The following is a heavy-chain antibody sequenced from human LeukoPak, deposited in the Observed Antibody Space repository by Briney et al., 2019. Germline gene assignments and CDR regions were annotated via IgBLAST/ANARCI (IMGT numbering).Heavy chain of an antibody. CDR3: AREGDVDTATWHWFDP. Sequence: EASVKVSCKASGYTSTSYYMHWVRQAPGQGLEWMGIINPSGGSTSYAQKFQGRVTMTRDTSTSTVYMELSSLRSEDTAVYYCAREGDVDTATWHWFDPWGQGTLVTVSS. D-gene: IGHD5-18*01. CDR2: INPSGGST. CDR1: GYTSTSYY. J-gene: IGHJ5*02. V-gene: IGHV1-46*01.